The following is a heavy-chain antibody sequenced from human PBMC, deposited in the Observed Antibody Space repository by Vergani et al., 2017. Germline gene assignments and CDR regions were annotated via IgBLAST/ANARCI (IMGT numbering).Heavy chain of an antibody. CDR3: AKANPRNSGYDYLYYYHAMDV. D-gene: IGHD5-12*01. Sequence: EVQLLESGGDLVQPGGSLRLSCAASGFTFNHYAMNWGRQAPGKGLELVSGISGSGGSTYYAGSVKGRFTISRDSSKNTLYLQMNSLSAGDTAVYYCAKANPRNSGYDYLYYYHAMDVWGQGTTVTVSS. V-gene: IGHV3-23*01. J-gene: IGHJ6*02. CDR2: ISGSGGST. CDR1: GFTFNHYA.